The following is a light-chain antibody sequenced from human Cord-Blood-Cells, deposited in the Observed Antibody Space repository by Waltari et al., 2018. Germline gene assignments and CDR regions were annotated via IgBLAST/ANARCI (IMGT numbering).Light chain of an antibody. Sequence: SSELTQAPAVSVALGQTVRITCQGDSLRSYYASWYQQKPGQAPVLVTYGKNNRPPGIPDRFSGPSSGNTASLTITGAQAEDEADYYGNTRDSSGNHVVVGGGSKLT. CDR3: NTRDSSGNHVV. V-gene: IGLV3-19*01. CDR2: GKN. J-gene: IGLJ2*01. CDR1: SLRSYY.